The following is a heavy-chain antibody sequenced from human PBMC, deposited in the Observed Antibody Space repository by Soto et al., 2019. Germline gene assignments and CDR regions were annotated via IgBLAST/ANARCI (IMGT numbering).Heavy chain of an antibody. D-gene: IGHD6-13*01. CDR3: ASGIAAPRKRFGMDV. J-gene: IGHJ6*02. CDR1: GGPFSSYA. Sequence: QVQLVQSGAEAKKPGSSVKVSCKASGGPFSSYAISWLRLAPGPGLEWMGGIIPIFGTANYAQKFQGRVMITAYKSTSTAYMELSSMRSEETAVYYGASGIAAPRKRFGMDVWGQCPTVTVSS. V-gene: IGHV1-69*06. CDR2: IIPIFGTA.